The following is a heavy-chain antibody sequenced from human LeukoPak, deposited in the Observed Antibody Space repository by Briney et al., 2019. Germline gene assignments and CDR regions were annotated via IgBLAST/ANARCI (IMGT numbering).Heavy chain of an antibody. Sequence: GGSLRLSCAAPGFTFSSYAMSWVRQAPGKGLEWVSGISGSGTSTHADSVKGRFTISRDNSKNTLYLQMNGLRAEDTAVYYCTKEGRVGASVYFQDWGQGTLVTVSS. D-gene: IGHD1-26*01. CDR3: TKEGRVGASVYFQD. J-gene: IGHJ1*01. CDR1: GFTFSSYA. CDR2: ISGSGTST. V-gene: IGHV3-23*01.